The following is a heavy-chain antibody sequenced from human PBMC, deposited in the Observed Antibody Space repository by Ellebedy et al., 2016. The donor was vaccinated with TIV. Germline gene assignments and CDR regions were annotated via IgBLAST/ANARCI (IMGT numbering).Heavy chain of an antibody. Sequence: AASVKVSCKASGYTFTSYYIHWVRQAPGQGLEWMGWINPNSGGTNYAQKFQGWVTMTRDTSISTAYMELSRLRSDDTAVYYCARARDSSGPPYWYFDLWGRGTLVTVSS. CDR3: ARARDSSGPPYWYFDL. D-gene: IGHD3-22*01. V-gene: IGHV1-2*04. J-gene: IGHJ2*01. CDR1: GYTFTSYY. CDR2: INPNSGGT.